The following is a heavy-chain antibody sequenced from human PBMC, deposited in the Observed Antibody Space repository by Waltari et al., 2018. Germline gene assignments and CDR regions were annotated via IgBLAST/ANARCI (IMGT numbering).Heavy chain of an antibody. CDR1: GGTFSSYA. Sequence: QVQLVQSGTEVKKPGSSVKVSCKASGGTFSSYAISWVRQAPGQGLEWMGDLKRKFETTKYAQKFQGRVTITADEPTNIAHMELSSLRSEDTAVYYCARRGHGGYDYWGQGSLIIVSS. J-gene: IGHJ4*02. V-gene: IGHV1-69*01. CDR3: ARRGHGGYDY. D-gene: IGHD6-25*01. CDR2: LKRKFETT.